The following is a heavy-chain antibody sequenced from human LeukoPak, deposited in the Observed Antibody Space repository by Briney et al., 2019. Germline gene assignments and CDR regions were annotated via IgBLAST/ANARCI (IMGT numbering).Heavy chain of an antibody. Sequence: SETLSLTCAVYGGSFSGYYWSWIRQPPGKGLEWIGEINHSGSTNYNPSLESRVTISVDTSKNQFSLKLSSVTAADTAVYYCARRWSGYSYGGWGQGTLVTVSS. V-gene: IGHV4-34*01. D-gene: IGHD5-18*01. CDR1: GGSFSGYY. J-gene: IGHJ4*02. CDR3: ARRWSGYSYGG. CDR2: INHSGST.